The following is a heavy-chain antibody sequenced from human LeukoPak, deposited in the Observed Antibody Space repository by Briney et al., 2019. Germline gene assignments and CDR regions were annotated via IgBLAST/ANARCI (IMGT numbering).Heavy chain of an antibody. Sequence: ASVKVSCKASGYTFTSYGISWVRQAPGQGLEWMGWISAYNGYTNYAQKLQGRVTMTTDTSTSTAYMELRSLRSDDTAVYYCARDNGYCGGDCYYNWFDPWGQGTLVTVSS. CDR3: ARDNGYCGGDCYYNWFDP. V-gene: IGHV1-18*01. CDR2: ISAYNGYT. D-gene: IGHD2-21*02. J-gene: IGHJ5*02. CDR1: GYTFTSYG.